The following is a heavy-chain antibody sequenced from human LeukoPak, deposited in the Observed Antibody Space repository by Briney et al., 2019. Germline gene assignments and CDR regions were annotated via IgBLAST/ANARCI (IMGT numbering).Heavy chain of an antibody. CDR3: TKAKYYHFDY. D-gene: IGHD3-16*01. V-gene: IGHV3-23*01. CDR2: ISGSDDST. CDR1: GFTFSSYG. Sequence: GGSLRLSCVASGFTFSSYGMSWVRQAPGKGLEWVSAISGSDDSTYYADSVRGRFTISKDVSKNTLFLQMNSLRAEDTALYYCTKAKYYHFDYWGQGTLVTVSS. J-gene: IGHJ4*02.